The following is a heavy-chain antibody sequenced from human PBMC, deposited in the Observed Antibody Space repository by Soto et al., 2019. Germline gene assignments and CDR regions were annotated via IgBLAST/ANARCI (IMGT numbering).Heavy chain of an antibody. CDR1: GGTFSSYA. CDR3: ATSRTSIAVAGETEYYFDY. D-gene: IGHD6-19*01. CDR2: TNPNNGGT. Sequence: GASVKVSCKASGGTFSSYAISWVRQTPGQGLEWMGWTNPNNGGTNYTQKFQGWVTMTRDTSISTAYMELSRLTSDDTAVYYCATSRTSIAVAGETEYYFDYWGQGTLVNVS. V-gene: IGHV1-2*04. J-gene: IGHJ4*02.